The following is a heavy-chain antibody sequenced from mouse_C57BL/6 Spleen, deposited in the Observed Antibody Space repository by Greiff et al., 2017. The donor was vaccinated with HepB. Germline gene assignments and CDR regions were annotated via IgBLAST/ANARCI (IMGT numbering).Heavy chain of an antibody. CDR1: GYTFTDYY. D-gene: IGHD1-1*01. CDR3: AIAIYYYGSSLGY. CDR2: INPNNGGT. Sequence: EVKLQQSGPELVKPGASVKISCKASGYTFTDYYMNWVKQSHGKSLEWIGDINPNNGGTSYNQKFKGKATLTVDKSSSTAYMELRSLTSEDSAVYYCAIAIYYYGSSLGYWGQGTTLTVSS. V-gene: IGHV1-26*01. J-gene: IGHJ2*01.